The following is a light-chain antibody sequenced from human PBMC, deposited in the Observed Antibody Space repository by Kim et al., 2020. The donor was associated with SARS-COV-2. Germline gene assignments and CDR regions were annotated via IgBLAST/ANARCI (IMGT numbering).Light chain of an antibody. J-gene: IGKJ1*01. CDR3: QQSYTTPYT. V-gene: IGKV1-39*01. CDR2: GAS. CDR1: QKISNY. Sequence: DIQMTQSPSSLSASVGDRVTITCRASQKISNYLNWFQQKPGKAPKLLIYGASSLESGVPSRFSGSGSGTEFTLTISSLQPQDSATYYCQQSYTTPYTFGQGTKVDIK.